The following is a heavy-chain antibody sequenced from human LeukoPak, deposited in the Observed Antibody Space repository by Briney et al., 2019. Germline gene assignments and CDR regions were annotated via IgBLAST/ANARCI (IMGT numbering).Heavy chain of an antibody. Sequence: PSETLSLTCTVSGYSISSAYYRGWIRQPPGKGLEWIGNIYHTGSTYYNASLKSRVTILLDMSNNQFSLKLSSVTAADTAVYYCARVGSGITPLDYWGQGTLVTVSS. D-gene: IGHD3-10*01. J-gene: IGHJ4*02. CDR2: IYHTGST. CDR3: ARVGSGITPLDY. CDR1: GYSISSAYY. V-gene: IGHV4-38-2*02.